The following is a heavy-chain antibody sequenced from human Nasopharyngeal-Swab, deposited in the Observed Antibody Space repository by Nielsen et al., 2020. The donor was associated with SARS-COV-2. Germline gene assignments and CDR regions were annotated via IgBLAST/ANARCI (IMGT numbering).Heavy chain of an antibody. CDR2: ICGDVRRP. CDR1: GFTVSSHS. V-gene: IGHV3-74*01. Sequence: GESLKISCAASGFTVSSHSMHWVRQGLGKGLEWVSRICGDVRRPGYADSVKGRFTISRDNSKNTLYLQMNSLTGEDAAVYFCTRDPGDDKRDWYFDVWGSGTLVTVSS. CDR3: TRDPGDDKRDWYFDV. D-gene: IGHD3-16*01. J-gene: IGHJ2*01.